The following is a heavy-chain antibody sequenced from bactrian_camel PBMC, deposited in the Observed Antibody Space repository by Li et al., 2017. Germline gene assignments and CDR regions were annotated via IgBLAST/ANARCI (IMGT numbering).Heavy chain of an antibody. CDR2: LDNDGTT. J-gene: IGHJ4*01. CDR1: GDIYSSNY. D-gene: IGHD3*01. V-gene: IGHV3S53*01. Sequence: QVQLVESGGGSVQAGGSLKLSCAASGDIYSSNYMAWFRRAPGKEREGIAALDNDGTTTYADSVKGRFTISQDNAKNTLYLQMNSLKPEDTAMYYCAARSEGEDCSGSWLWWARGPRSPSP.